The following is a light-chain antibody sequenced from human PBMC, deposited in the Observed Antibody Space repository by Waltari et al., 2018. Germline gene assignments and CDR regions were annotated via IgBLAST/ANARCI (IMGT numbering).Light chain of an antibody. Sequence: QSALTQPASVSGSPGQSITISCTGSSSDVGGYNYVSWYQQHPGKAPKLMIYDVSNRPSGLSNRFSDSKSGNTASLTISGLQAEDEADYYCSSYTSNSTRVFGTGTKVTVL. CDR1: SSDVGGYNY. J-gene: IGLJ1*01. CDR3: SSYTSNSTRV. CDR2: DVS. V-gene: IGLV2-14*01.